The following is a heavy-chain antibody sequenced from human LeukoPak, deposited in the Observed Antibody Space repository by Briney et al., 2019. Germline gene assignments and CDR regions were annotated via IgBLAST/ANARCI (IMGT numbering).Heavy chain of an antibody. CDR2: IYYSGNS. Sequence: SETLSLTCTVSGASITTYYWSWIRQPPGKGLEWIGNIYYSGNSNYNPSLKSRVTMSVDMSKSHFSLKLSSVTAADTAVYYCARRRQVSSYSPYAFDMWGQGTMVTVSS. CDR3: ARRRQVSSYSPYAFDM. D-gene: IGHD6-6*01. J-gene: IGHJ3*02. V-gene: IGHV4-59*08. CDR1: GASITTYY.